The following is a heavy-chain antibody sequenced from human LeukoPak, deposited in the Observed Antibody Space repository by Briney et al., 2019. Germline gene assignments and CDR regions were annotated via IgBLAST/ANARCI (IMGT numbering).Heavy chain of an antibody. CDR1: GFTVSSNY. CDR2: IYSVGST. Sequence: GGSLRLSCAASGFTVSSNYMSWVRQAPGKGLEWVSVIYSVGSTYYADSVKGRFTISRDNSKNTLYLQMNSLRDEDTAVYYCARPPYCSSTSCYGFDYWGQGTLVTVSS. CDR3: ARPPYCSSTSCYGFDY. D-gene: IGHD2-2*01. V-gene: IGHV3-66*01. J-gene: IGHJ4*02.